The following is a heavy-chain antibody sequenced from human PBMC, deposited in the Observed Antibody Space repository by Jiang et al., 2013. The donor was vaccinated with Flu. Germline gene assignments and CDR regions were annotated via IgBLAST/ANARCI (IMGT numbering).Heavy chain of an antibody. CDR3: ARGGSGTYDPVVY. CDR2: IYYSGNT. Sequence: GPGLVKPSETLSLTCTVSGGSISSYYWSWIRQPPGKGLEWIGYIYYSGNTNYSPSLKSRVTISIDTSKSQFSLKLSSVTAADTAVYYCARGGSGTYDPVVYWGQGTLVTVSS. CDR1: GGSISSYY. V-gene: IGHV4-59*01. D-gene: IGHD3-10*01. J-gene: IGHJ4*02.